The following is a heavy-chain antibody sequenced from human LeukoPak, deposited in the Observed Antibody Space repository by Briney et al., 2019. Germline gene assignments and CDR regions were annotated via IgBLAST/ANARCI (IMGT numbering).Heavy chain of an antibody. CDR2: INHSGST. Sequence: SETLSLTCAVYGGSFSGYYWSWIRQPPGKGLEWIGEINHSGSTNYNPSLKSRVTISVDTSKNQFSLKLSSVTAADTAVYYCAGLYDSSGYYSRSYYYYMDVWGKGTTVTVSS. D-gene: IGHD3-22*01. J-gene: IGHJ6*03. CDR3: AGLYDSSGYYSRSYYYYMDV. CDR1: GGSFSGYY. V-gene: IGHV4-34*01.